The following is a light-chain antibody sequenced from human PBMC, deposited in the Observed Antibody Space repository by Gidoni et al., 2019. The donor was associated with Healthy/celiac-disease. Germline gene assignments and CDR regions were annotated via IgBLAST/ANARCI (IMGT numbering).Light chain of an antibody. CDR2: DAS. CDR3: QQYDNLLIX. J-gene: IGKJ5*01. CDR1: QDISNY. Sequence: DIQMTQSPSSLSASVGDRVTITCQASQDISNYLNWYQQKPGKAPKLLIYDASNLETGVPSRFSGSGSGTDFTFTISSLQPEDIATYYCQQYDNLLIXFXQGTRLEIK. V-gene: IGKV1-33*01.